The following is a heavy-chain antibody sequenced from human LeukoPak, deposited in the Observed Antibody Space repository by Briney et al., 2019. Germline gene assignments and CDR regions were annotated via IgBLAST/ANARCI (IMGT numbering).Heavy chain of an antibody. CDR1: GYTFTSYY. V-gene: IGHV1-46*01. CDR2: INPSGGST. Sequence: ASVKVPCKASGYTFTSYYMLWVRQAPGQGLEWMGIINPSGGSTSYAQKFQGRVTMTRDTSTSTVYMELSSLRSEDTAVYYCGRGQAAMPMDVWGKGTTVTISS. J-gene: IGHJ6*03. D-gene: IGHD2-2*01. CDR3: GRGQAAMPMDV.